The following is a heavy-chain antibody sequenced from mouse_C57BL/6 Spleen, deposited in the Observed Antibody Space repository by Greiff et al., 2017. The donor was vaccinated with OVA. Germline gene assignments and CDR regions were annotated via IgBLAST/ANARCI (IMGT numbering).Heavy chain of an antibody. CDR2: LYPGDGDT. D-gene: IGHD2-3*01. V-gene: IGHV1-80*01. CDR1: GYAFSSYW. J-gene: IGHJ3*01. Sequence: QVQLQQSGAELVKPGASVKISCKASGYAFSSYWMNWVKQRPGKGLEWIGQLYPGDGDTNYNRKFKGKATLTADKSSSTAYMQLSSLTSEDSAVYFCARDSDGYSLFAYWGQGTLVTVSA. CDR3: ARDSDGYSLFAY.